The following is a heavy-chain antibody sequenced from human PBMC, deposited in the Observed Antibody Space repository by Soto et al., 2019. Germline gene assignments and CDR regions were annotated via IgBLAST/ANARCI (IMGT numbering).Heavy chain of an antibody. CDR2: IFPRDSDT. CDR1: ADTFTKYW. D-gene: IGHD4-4*01. V-gene: IGHV5-51*01. J-gene: IGHJ4*02. CDR3: ARLGYLLQPSDD. Sequence: VESLKISCQTSADTFTKYWIGWGRHMPGRALEWMGLIFPRDSDTRYNSSFEGKVTISSDRSIATAYLQWTSLKASDTAVDLCARLGYLLQPSDDLGQWTPVT.